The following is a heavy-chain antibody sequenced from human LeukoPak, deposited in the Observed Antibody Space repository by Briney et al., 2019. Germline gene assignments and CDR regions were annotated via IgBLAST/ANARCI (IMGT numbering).Heavy chain of an antibody. CDR3: ARVPGVYYDRLTGYGSGWFDP. D-gene: IGHD3-9*01. J-gene: IGHJ5*02. CDR2: IYYSGST. Sequence: SETLSLTCTVSGGSISSSSYYWGWIRQPPGKGLEWIGSIYYSGSTYYNPSLKSRVTISVETSKNQFSLKVRSMTAADTAVYYCARVPGVYYDRLTGYGSGWFDPWGQGTLVTVSS. V-gene: IGHV4-39*07. CDR1: GGSISSSSYY.